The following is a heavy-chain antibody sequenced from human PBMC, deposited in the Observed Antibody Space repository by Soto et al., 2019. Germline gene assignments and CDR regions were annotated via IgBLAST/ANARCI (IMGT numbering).Heavy chain of an antibody. J-gene: IGHJ3*02. V-gene: IGHV3-64D*08. CDR2: ISSNGGST. D-gene: IGHD3-22*01. Sequence: GGSLRLSCSASGFTFSSYAMHWVRQAPGKGLEYVSAISSNGGSTYYADSVKGRFTISRHNSKNTLYLQMSSLRAEDTAVYYCVKDPTYDSSGYPKEDAFDIWGQGTMVTVSS. CDR3: VKDPTYDSSGYPKEDAFDI. CDR1: GFTFSSYA.